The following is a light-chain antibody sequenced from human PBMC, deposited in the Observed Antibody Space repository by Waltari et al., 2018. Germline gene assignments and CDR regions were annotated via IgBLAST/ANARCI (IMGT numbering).Light chain of an antibody. V-gene: IGKV1-12*01. Sequence: DIQMTQSPSFVSASVGDRVTIPCRASQDIYSRLAWYQQKPGGAPQLLIYVASTLQSGVPSRFRGSGSGTEFTLTITSLQPDDFATYCCQQTDSFPLTFGGGTKVEIK. J-gene: IGKJ4*01. CDR3: QQTDSFPLT. CDR2: VAS. CDR1: QDIYSR.